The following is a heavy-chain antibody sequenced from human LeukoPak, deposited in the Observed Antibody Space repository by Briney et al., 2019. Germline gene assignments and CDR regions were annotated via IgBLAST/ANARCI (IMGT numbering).Heavy chain of an antibody. D-gene: IGHD3-22*01. CDR1: GYTFTSYY. CDR2: ILPSGGIT. V-gene: IGHV1-46*01. Sequence: GASVKVSCKASGYTFTSYYIHWVRQAPGQGLEWLGVILPSGGITTYAQRFQGRVTLTRDMSTSTVYMELSSLRSDDTAVYYCARVMGYYYDSSGSDAFDIWGQGTMVTVSS. J-gene: IGHJ3*02. CDR3: ARVMGYYYDSSGSDAFDI.